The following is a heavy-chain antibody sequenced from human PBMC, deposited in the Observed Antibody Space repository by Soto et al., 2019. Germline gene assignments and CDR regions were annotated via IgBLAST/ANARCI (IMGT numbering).Heavy chain of an antibody. CDR2: VSYDGSNQ. J-gene: IGHJ4*02. D-gene: IGHD2-21*01. V-gene: IGHV3-30-3*01. CDR1: GFTFTSYA. Sequence: PGGSLRLSCAASGFTFTSYAMHWVRQAPGKGLEWVAVVSYDGSNQYYADSVKGRFTLSRDNSNNTLYLQLNSLRVEDTAVYYCARGDSWDFWGQGTLVTVSS. CDR3: ARGDSWDF.